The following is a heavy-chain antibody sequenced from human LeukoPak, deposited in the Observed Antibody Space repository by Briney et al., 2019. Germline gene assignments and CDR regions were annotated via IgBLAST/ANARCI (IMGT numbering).Heavy chain of an antibody. Sequence: PGGSLRLSCAASGFAFSSYAMSWVRQAPGKGLEWVSAISGSGGSTYYADSVKGRFTISRDNSKNTLYLQMNSLRAEDTAVYYCATQFGYYYDSSGYWRSVYWGQGTLVTVSS. CDR2: ISGSGGST. D-gene: IGHD3-22*01. V-gene: IGHV3-23*01. J-gene: IGHJ4*02. CDR3: ATQFGYYYDSSGYWRSVY. CDR1: GFAFSSYA.